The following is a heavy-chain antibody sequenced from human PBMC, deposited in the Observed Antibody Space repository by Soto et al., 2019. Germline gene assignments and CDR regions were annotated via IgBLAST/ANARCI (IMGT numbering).Heavy chain of an antibody. Sequence: ASVKVSCKASGYIFTGYHIHWVRQAPGRGLEWMGWINPNSGDTEYAQNFQGRVTMTRDTSFNLVYMEMSGLMSDDTAVYYCARDARGTRGFDEMDIWGQGTKVTVPS. CDR2: INPNSGDT. CDR3: ARDARGTRGFDEMDI. J-gene: IGHJ6*02. V-gene: IGHV1-2*02. CDR1: GYIFTGYH. D-gene: IGHD3-9*01.